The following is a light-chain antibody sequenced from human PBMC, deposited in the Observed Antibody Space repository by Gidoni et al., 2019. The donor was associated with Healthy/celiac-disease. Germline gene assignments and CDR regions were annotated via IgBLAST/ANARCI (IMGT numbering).Light chain of an antibody. CDR3: QQYGSSPLT. CDR1: QSVSSSY. V-gene: IGKV3-20*01. J-gene: IGKJ4*01. CDR2: GAS. Sequence: EVVSKPSRGTLSLSPGERATLSCRASQSVSSSYLAWYQQKPGQAPRLLIYGASSRATGIPDRFSGSGSGTDFTLTISRLEPEDFAVYYCQQYGSSPLTFGGGTKVEIK.